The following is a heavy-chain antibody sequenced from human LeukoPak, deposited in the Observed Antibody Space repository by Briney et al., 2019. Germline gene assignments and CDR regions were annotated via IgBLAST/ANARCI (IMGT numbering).Heavy chain of an antibody. CDR2: ISSSSSYM. Sequence: PGGSLRLSCAASGFTFSSYSMNWVRQAPGKGLEWVSSISSSSSYMYYADSVKGRFTISRDNAKNSLYLQMNSLRAEDTAVYYCARGGSGWPTPIDYWGQGTLVTVSS. J-gene: IGHJ4*02. V-gene: IGHV3-21*01. D-gene: IGHD6-19*01. CDR3: ARGGSGWPTPIDY. CDR1: GFTFSSYS.